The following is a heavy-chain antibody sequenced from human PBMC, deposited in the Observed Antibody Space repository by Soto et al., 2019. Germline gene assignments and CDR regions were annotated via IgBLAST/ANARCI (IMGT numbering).Heavy chain of an antibody. V-gene: IGHV4-59*01. J-gene: IGHJ3*01. D-gene: IGHD3-10*01. CDR3: ARVWGGAFDF. CDR2: IHYSGST. Sequence: SETLSLTCTVSGGSISSYYWSWIRQSPGKGLEWIAYIHYSGSTYYNSSLKSRVTISLDTSKNQFSLKLSSVTAADTAVYYCARVWGGAFDFWGQGTMVTVSS. CDR1: GGSISSYY.